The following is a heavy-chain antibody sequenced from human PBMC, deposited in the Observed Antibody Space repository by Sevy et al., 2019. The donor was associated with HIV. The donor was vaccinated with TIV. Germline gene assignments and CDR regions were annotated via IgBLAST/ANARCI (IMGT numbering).Heavy chain of an antibody. Sequence: GGSLRLSCAASGFTFSSYGMHWVRQAPGKGLEWVAGISYDGSNKYYADSVKGRFTISSDNSKNTLYLQMNSLGAEDTAVYYCAKVGVGQLDLGDLDYWGQGTLVTVSS. J-gene: IGHJ4*02. CDR1: GFTFSSYG. D-gene: IGHD6-6*01. V-gene: IGHV3-30*18. CDR2: ISYDGSNK. CDR3: AKVGVGQLDLGDLDY.